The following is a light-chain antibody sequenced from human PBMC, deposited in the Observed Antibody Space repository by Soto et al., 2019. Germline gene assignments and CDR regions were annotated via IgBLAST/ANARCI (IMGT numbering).Light chain of an antibody. Sequence: TVLKLTRCALCLSPGESATLCCRASQRVSSGYLAWYQQKPGQAPRLLIYGASNRATDIPDRFSGRGSGTDFTPTISSLEPEDFAVYYCQQYGSSPLSSTFGQGTRLEIK. CDR3: QQYGSSPLSST. CDR1: QRVSSGY. V-gene: IGKV3-20*01. CDR2: GAS. J-gene: IGKJ5*01.